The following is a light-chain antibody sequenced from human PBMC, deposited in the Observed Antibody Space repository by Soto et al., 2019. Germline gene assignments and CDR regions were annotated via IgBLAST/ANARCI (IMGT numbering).Light chain of an antibody. CDR3: SSFATGSLGL. V-gene: IGLV2-14*01. CDR2: EVS. J-gene: IGLJ2*01. Sequence: QSALTQPASVSGSPGQSITISCTGTSSDVGGYNYVSWYQQLPGEVPKLIIFEVSNRPSGVSNRFSGSKSGNTASLTISGLQAEDEADYYCSSFATGSLGLFGGGTKLTVL. CDR1: SSDVGGYNY.